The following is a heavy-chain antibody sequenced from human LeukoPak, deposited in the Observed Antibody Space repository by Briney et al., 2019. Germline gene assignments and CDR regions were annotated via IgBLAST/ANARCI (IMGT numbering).Heavy chain of an antibody. Sequence: PSETLSLTCAVYGGSFSGYYWSWIRQPPGKGLEWIGEINHSGSTNYNPSLKSRVTMSVDTSKNQFSLKLSSVTAADTAVYYCARDKPAHYYDSSGYSDIWGQGTMVTVSS. J-gene: IGHJ3*02. CDR3: ARDKPAHYYDSSGYSDI. V-gene: IGHV4-34*01. D-gene: IGHD3-22*01. CDR1: GGSFSGYY. CDR2: INHSGST.